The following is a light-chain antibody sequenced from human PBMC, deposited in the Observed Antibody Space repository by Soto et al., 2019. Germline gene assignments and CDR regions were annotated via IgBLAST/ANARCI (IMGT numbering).Light chain of an antibody. J-gene: IGLJ1*01. CDR2: DDN. V-gene: IGLV1-51*01. Sequence: QSVMTQPPSVSAAPGQKVTISCSGSSSNIGGNSVSWYQQLPGTAPKLLIYDDNKRPSGIPDRFSGSKSGTSSTLGITGFQTGDEADYYCGSWDSRLSAYVFGTGTKLTVL. CDR1: SSNIGGNS. CDR3: GSWDSRLSAYV.